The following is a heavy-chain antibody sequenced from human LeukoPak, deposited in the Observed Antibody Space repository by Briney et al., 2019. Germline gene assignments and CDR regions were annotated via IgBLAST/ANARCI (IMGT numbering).Heavy chain of an antibody. V-gene: IGHV3-7*01. CDR1: GFTFANYV. CDR2: IKQDGSEK. J-gene: IGHJ4*02. Sequence: PGGSLRLSCAASGFTFANYVTHWVRQAPGKGLEWVANIKQDGSEKYYVDSVKGRFTISRDNAKNSLYLQMNSLRAEDTAVYYYARDRPDYGDYFDYWGQGTLVTVSS. CDR3: ARDRPDYGDYFDY. D-gene: IGHD4-17*01.